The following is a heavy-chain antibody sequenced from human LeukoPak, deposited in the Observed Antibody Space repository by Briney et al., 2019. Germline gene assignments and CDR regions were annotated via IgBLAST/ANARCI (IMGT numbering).Heavy chain of an antibody. J-gene: IGHJ4*02. D-gene: IGHD2-15*01. CDR3: ARSYCTDGSCENLDY. Sequence: GGSLRLSCAASGFTFSDYYMSWIRQAPGKGLEWVSYISSSGSGSTMFYADSVKGRFTISRDNAKNSLYLQMNSLRTEDTAVYYCARSYCTDGSCENLDYWGQGTLVSVSS. CDR1: GFTFSDYY. CDR2: ISSSGSGSTM. V-gene: IGHV3-11*04.